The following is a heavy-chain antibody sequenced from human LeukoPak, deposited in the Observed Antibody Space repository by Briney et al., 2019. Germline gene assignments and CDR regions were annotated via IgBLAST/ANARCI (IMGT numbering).Heavy chain of an antibody. CDR1: GYTFTSYG. D-gene: IGHD6-19*01. J-gene: IGHJ4*02. Sequence: ASAKVSCEASGYTFTSYGISWVRQAPGQGLEWMGWINNYNGNADYAQKLQGRVTVTTDTSTSTAYMELKSLRSDDTAVYYCARQAGGYSSGWYQFHFDYWGQGTLVTVSS. V-gene: IGHV1-18*04. CDR3: ARQAGGYSSGWYQFHFDY. CDR2: INNYNGNA.